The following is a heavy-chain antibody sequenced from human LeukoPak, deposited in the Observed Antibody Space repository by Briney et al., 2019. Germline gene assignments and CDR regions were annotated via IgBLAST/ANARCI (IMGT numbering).Heavy chain of an antibody. CDR2: ISAYNGNT. D-gene: IGHD5-18*01. V-gene: IGHV1-18*01. Sequence: ASVKVSCKASGYTFTSYGISWVRQALGQGLEWMGWISAYNGNTNYAQKLQGRVTMTTDTSTSTAYMELRSLRSDDTAVYYCARERYSYGAFDYWGQGTLVTVSS. J-gene: IGHJ4*02. CDR3: ARERYSYGAFDY. CDR1: GYTFTSYG.